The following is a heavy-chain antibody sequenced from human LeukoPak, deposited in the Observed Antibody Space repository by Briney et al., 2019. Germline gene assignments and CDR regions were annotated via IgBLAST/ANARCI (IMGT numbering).Heavy chain of an antibody. CDR1: GFTFSSYS. CDR2: ISSSSSYI. CDR3: ATYRQVLLPFES. D-gene: IGHD2-8*02. J-gene: IGHJ4*02. Sequence: GGSLRLSCAASGFTFSSYSMNWVRQAPGKGLEWVSCISSSSSYIYYADSVKGRFTTSRDNAKNSLSLQMNSLRAEDTAIYYCATYRQVLLPFESWGQGTLVTVSS. V-gene: IGHV3-21*04.